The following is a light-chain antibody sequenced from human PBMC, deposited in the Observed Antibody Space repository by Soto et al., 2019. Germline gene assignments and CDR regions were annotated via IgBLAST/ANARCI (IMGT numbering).Light chain of an antibody. V-gene: IGLV2-14*01. CDR3: SSYTSSSPDV. Sequence: QSALTHPASVSGSPGQSITISCTGTSSDVGGYNYVSWYQQHPGKAPKLMIYDVSNRPSGVSNRFSGSKSGNTASLTIYGLQAEYEADYYCSSYTSSSPDVFGTGTKLTVL. CDR1: SSDVGGYNY. J-gene: IGLJ1*01. CDR2: DVS.